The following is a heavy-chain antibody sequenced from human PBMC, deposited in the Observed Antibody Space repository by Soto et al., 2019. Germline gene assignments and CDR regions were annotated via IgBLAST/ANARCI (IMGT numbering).Heavy chain of an antibody. Sequence: QVQLVESGGGVVQPGRSLRLSCAASGFTFRSYGMHWVRQAPGKGLEWVAVIWYDGSNKYYADSVKGRFTISRDNSKNTLYLQMTSLRAEDTAVYYCAKDPYTSSTSFDYWGLGTLVTVSS. V-gene: IGHV3-33*06. J-gene: IGHJ4*02. CDR3: AKDPYTSSTSFDY. CDR1: GFTFRSYG. CDR2: IWYDGSNK. D-gene: IGHD1-20*01.